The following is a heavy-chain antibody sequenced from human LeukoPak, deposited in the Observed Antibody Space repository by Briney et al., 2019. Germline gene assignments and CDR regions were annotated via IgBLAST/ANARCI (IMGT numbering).Heavy chain of an antibody. CDR2: IIPIFGTA. Sequence: GASVKVSRKASGGTFSSYAISWVRQAPGQGLEWMGGIIPIFGTANYAQKFQGRVTITADKSTSTAYMELSSLRSEDTAVYYCATPLGSSSWYETGDYWGQGTLVTVSS. CDR3: ATPLGSSSWYETGDY. V-gene: IGHV1-69*06. CDR1: GGTFSSYA. J-gene: IGHJ4*02. D-gene: IGHD6-13*01.